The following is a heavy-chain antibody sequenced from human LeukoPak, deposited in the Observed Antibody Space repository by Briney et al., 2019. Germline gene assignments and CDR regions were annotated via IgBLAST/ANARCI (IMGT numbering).Heavy chain of an antibody. D-gene: IGHD3-22*01. Sequence: GGSLRLSCTASGFTFSNYAMYWVRQAPGKGLEWVPTISYSGANTYYADSVRGRFTISRDNSKNTLYLQMNSLRVEDTAVYYCATLPYYYDSSGSYYFDYWGQGTLVTVSS. CDR1: GFTFSNYA. CDR3: ATLPYYYDSSGSYYFDY. V-gene: IGHV3-23*01. CDR2: ISYSGANT. J-gene: IGHJ4*02.